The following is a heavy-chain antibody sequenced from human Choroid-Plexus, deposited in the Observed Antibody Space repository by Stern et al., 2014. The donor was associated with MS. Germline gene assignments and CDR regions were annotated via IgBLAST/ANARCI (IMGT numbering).Heavy chain of an antibody. Sequence: VQLVESGGGVAQPGRPLILSCAASGFTFSNFGMHWVRQAPGKGLEWVALISYDGMDKYYADSVKGRFPIFRDNSKNTLYMHMNSLRAEDTAVYYCAKDRQWSTYFFDYWGQGSLVTVSS. V-gene: IGHV3-30*18. CDR2: ISYDGMDK. CDR1: GFTFSNFG. CDR3: AKDRQWSTYFFDY. D-gene: IGHD2-15*01. J-gene: IGHJ4*02.